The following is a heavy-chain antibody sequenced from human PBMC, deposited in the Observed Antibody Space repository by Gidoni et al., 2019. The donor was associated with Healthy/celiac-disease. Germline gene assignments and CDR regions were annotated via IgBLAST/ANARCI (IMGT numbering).Heavy chain of an antibody. Sequence: QVQLQQWGAGLLKPSETLSLTCAVYGGSFSGHYWSWIRQPPGKGLEWIGEINHSGSTNYNPSLKSRVTISGDTSKNQFSLKLSSVTAADTAVYYCARAISWRNDYWGQGTLVTVSS. D-gene: IGHD6-13*01. CDR2: INHSGST. V-gene: IGHV4-34*01. CDR3: ARAISWRNDY. CDR1: GGSFSGHY. J-gene: IGHJ4*02.